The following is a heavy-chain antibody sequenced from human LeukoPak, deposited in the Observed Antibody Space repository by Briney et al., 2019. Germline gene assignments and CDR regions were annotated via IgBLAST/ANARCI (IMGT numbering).Heavy chain of an antibody. V-gene: IGHV4-59*08. D-gene: IGHD2-2*01. J-gene: IGHJ6*03. Sequence: SETLSLTCTVSGGSISSYYWSWIRQPPGKGLEWIGYIYYSGSTNYNPSLKSRVTISVDTSKNQFSLKLSSVTAADTAVYYCARHLQVVRYYYYMDVWGKGTTVTVSS. CDR3: ARHLQVVRYYYYMDV. CDR1: GGSISSYY. CDR2: IYYSGST.